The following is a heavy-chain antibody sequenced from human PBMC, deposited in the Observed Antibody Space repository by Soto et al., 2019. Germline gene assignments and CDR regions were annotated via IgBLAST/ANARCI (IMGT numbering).Heavy chain of an antibody. V-gene: IGHV1-8*01. D-gene: IGHD2-2*01. CDR3: ARALLRGARGRYCSSTSCPYYMDV. CDR1: GYTFTSYD. Sequence: QVQLVQSGAEVKKPGASVKVSCKASGYTFTSYDINWVRQATGQGLEWMGWMNPNSGNTGYAQKFQGRVTMTRNTSISTAYMERSSLRSEDTAVYYCARALLRGARGRYCSSTSCPYYMDVWGKGTTVTVSS. J-gene: IGHJ6*03. CDR2: MNPNSGNT.